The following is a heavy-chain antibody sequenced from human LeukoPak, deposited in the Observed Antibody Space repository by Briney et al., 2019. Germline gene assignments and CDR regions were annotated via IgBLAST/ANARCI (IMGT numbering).Heavy chain of an antibody. V-gene: IGHV3-30-3*01. D-gene: IGHD3-3*01. Sequence: PGRSLRLSCAASGFTFSSYAMHWVRQAPGKGLEWVAVISYDGSNKYYADSVKGRFTISRDNSKNTLYLQMNSLRAEDTAVYYWGRDPSYYVFWGGYYWSYTPHFDYGGKGPLVPFPS. CDR3: GRDPSYYVFWGGYYWSYTPHFDY. CDR2: ISYDGSNK. J-gene: IGHJ4*02. CDR1: GFTFSSYA.